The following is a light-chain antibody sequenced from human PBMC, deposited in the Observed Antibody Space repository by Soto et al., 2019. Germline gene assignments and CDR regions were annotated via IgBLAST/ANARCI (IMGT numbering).Light chain of an antibody. Sequence: QSVLTQPPSVSGETGQRAIISCTGSSSNIGAGYDVHWYQQLPGTAPKLLIYGNSNRPSGVPDRFSGSKSGTSASLAITGLQAEDEADYYCQSYDSSLSGYVFGTGTKVTVL. CDR3: QSYDSSLSGYV. CDR2: GNS. J-gene: IGLJ1*01. V-gene: IGLV1-40*01. CDR1: SSNIGAGYD.